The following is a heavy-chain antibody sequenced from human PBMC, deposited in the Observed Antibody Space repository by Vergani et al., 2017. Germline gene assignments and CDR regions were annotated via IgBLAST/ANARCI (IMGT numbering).Heavy chain of an antibody. V-gene: IGHV3-23*01. CDR3: AKDFFSSTSCYNPPDAVDI. CDR1: GFTFSSYA. Sequence: EVQLLESGGGLVQPGGSLRLSCAASGFTFSSYAMSWVRQAPGKGLEWVSAISDSGGSTYYADSVKGRFTLSRDNSKNTLYLQMNSLRAEDTAVYYCAKDFFSSTSCYNPPDAVDIWGQGTMVTVSS. CDR2: ISDSGGST. D-gene: IGHD2-2*02. J-gene: IGHJ3*02.